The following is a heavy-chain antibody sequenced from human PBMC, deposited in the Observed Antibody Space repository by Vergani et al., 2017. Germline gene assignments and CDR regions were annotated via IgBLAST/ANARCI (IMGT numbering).Heavy chain of an antibody. J-gene: IGHJ6*02. D-gene: IGHD2-21*02. CDR1: GYTFTSYG. CDR2: ISAYNGNT. V-gene: IGHV1-18*01. CDR3: AAGTAIGYYYGMDV. Sequence: QLVQSGPEVKKPGTSVKVSCKASGYTFTSYGISWVRQAPGQGLEWMGWISAYNGNTNYAQKLQGRVTMTTDTSTSTAYMELRSLRSEDTAVYYCAAGTAIGYYYGMDVWGQGTTVTVSS.